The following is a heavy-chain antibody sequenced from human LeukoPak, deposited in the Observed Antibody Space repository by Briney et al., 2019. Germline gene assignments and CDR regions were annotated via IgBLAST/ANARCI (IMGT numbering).Heavy chain of an antibody. J-gene: IGHJ5*02. CDR1: GGSFNGYY. CDR3: ARRRVVWFGAPDNYNWFDP. V-gene: IGHV4-34*01. Sequence: SETLSLTCAVYGGSFNGYYWNWIRQPPGKGLEWIGEINHSGSTNYNPSLMSRVTISVDTSKNQFSLKLSSVTATDTAVYYCARRRVVWFGAPDNYNWFDPWGQGTLVTVSS. CDR2: INHSGST. D-gene: IGHD3-10*01.